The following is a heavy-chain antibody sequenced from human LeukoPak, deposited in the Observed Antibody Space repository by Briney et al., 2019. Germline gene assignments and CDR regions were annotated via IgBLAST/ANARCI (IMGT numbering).Heavy chain of an antibody. CDR1: GYTLTELS. V-gene: IGHV1-24*01. D-gene: IGHD3-3*01. CDR2: FDPEDGET. CDR3: ATAPRVGSTIFGEDWFDP. Sequence: ASVKVSCKVSGYTLTELSMHCVRQAPGKGLEWMGGFDPEDGETIYAQKFQGRVTMTEDTSTDTAYMELSSLRSEDTAVYYCATAPRVGSTIFGEDWFDPWGQGTLVTVSS. J-gene: IGHJ5*02.